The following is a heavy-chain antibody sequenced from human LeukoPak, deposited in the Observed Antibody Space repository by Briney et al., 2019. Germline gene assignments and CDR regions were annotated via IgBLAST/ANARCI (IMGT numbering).Heavy chain of an antibody. CDR3: ARDVPPDYYGSGGLDY. V-gene: IGHV3-48*03. CDR2: ISSSGSTI. D-gene: IGHD3-10*01. Sequence: GGSLRLSCAASGFTFSSYEMNWVRQAPGKGLEWVSYISSSGSTIYYADSVKGRFTISRDNAKNSLYLQMNSLRAEDTAVYYCARDVPPDYYGSGGLDYWGQGTLVTVSS. J-gene: IGHJ4*02. CDR1: GFTFSSYE.